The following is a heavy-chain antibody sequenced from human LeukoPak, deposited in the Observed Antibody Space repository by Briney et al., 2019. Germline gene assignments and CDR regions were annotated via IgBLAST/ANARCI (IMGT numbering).Heavy chain of an antibody. Sequence: GGSLRLSCAASGFIFSNYYMGWVRQAPGKGLEWVANIQVDGSATYYVDSVKGRFTISRDNDKNSLDLQMNSLRAEDTAVYFCARRKEVQTTFDCWGQGTLVTVSS. V-gene: IGHV3-7*01. J-gene: IGHJ4*02. CDR3: ARRKEVQTTFDC. CDR1: GFIFSNYY. CDR2: IQVDGSAT. D-gene: IGHD1-14*01.